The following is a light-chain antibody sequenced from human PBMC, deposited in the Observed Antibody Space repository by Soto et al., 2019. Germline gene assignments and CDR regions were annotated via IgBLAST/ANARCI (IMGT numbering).Light chain of an antibody. J-gene: IGLJ3*02. Sequence: QSVLTQPPSASGTPGQRVTISCSGSSSNIGSNTVNWYQQLPGTAPKLLICSNNQRPSGVPDRFSGSKSGTSASLAISGLQSEDEADYYCAAWDDSLNGYWVFGGGTKVTVL. CDR2: SNN. V-gene: IGLV1-44*01. CDR1: SSNIGSNT. CDR3: AAWDDSLNGYWV.